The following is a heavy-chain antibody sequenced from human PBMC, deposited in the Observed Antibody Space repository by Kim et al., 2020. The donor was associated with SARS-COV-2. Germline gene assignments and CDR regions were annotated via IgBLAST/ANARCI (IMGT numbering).Heavy chain of an antibody. Sequence: GGSLRLSCAASGFTVSSNYMSWVRQAPGKGLEWVSVIYSGGSTYYADSVKGRFTISRDNSKNTLYLQMNSLRAEDTAVYYCARGLVRGLGHYYYYYGMDVWGQGTTVTVSS. CDR3: ARGLVRGLGHYYYYYGMDV. J-gene: IGHJ6*02. CDR2: IYSGGST. V-gene: IGHV3-53*01. CDR1: GFTVSSNY. D-gene: IGHD3-10*01.